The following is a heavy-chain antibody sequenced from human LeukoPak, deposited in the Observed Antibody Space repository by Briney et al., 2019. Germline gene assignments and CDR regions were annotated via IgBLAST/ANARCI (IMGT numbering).Heavy chain of an antibody. V-gene: IGHV1-8*03. CDR3: ARVASGSYSFDP. Sequence: ASVKVSCKASGYTFTAYYMHWVRQAPGQGLEWMGWMNPNSGNTGYAQKFQGRVTITRNTSISTACMELSSLRSEDTAVYYCARVASGSYSFDPWGQGTLVTVSS. CDR1: GYTFTAYY. CDR2: MNPNSGNT. J-gene: IGHJ5*02. D-gene: IGHD1-26*01.